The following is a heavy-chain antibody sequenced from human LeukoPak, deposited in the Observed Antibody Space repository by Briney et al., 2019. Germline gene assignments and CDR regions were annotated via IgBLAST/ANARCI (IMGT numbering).Heavy chain of an antibody. D-gene: IGHD6-13*01. Sequence: GASVKVSCKASGYTFTSYDINWVRQATGQGLEWMGWMNPNSGNTGYAQKFQGRVTMTRNTSISTAYMELSSLRSEDTAVYYCWIAAAGDNWFDPWGQGTLVTVSS. CDR3: WIAAAGDNWFDP. J-gene: IGHJ5*02. V-gene: IGHV1-8*01. CDR2: MNPNSGNT. CDR1: GYTFTSYD.